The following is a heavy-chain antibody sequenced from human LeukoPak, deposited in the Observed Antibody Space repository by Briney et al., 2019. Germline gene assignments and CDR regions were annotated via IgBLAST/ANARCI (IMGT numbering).Heavy chain of an antibody. CDR2: INPKNAGT. CDR3: AGNTGSGSYYKGY. Sequence: ASVKVSCKASGYTFTGHYMHWVRQAPGQGLEWMGWINPKNAGTNYAQKFQGRVTMTRDTSTGTVYMELSRLRSDDTAVYYCAGNTGSGSYYKGYWGQGTLVTVSS. J-gene: IGHJ4*02. D-gene: IGHD3-10*01. V-gene: IGHV1-2*02. CDR1: GYTFTGHY.